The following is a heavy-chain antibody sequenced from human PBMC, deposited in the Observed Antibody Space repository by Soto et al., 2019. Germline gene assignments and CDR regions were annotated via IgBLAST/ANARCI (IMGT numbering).Heavy chain of an antibody. Sequence: PGGSLRLSCAASGFTFSSYAMSWVRQAPGKGLEWVSAISGSGGSTYYADSVKGRFTISRDNSKNTLYLQMNSLRAEDTAVYYCAIGVHYYDSRGYSYWGQGTLVTVFS. J-gene: IGHJ4*02. CDR3: AIGVHYYDSRGYSY. CDR2: ISGSGGST. CDR1: GFTFSSYA. D-gene: IGHD3-22*01. V-gene: IGHV3-23*01.